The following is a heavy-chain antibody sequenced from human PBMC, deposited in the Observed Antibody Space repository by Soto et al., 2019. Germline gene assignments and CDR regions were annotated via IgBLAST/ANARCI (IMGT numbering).Heavy chain of an antibody. Sequence: SETLSLTCAVYGGSVGGYYWSWVRQPPGKGLEWIGEINHSGSTTYAPSLKSRVTISVDTSKNQFSLKLSSVTAADTAVYYCARALILTGYYIHDAFDIWGQGTMVTVSS. CDR3: ARALILTGYYIHDAFDI. J-gene: IGHJ3*02. D-gene: IGHD3-9*01. CDR2: INHSGST. CDR1: GGSVGGYY. V-gene: IGHV4-34*01.